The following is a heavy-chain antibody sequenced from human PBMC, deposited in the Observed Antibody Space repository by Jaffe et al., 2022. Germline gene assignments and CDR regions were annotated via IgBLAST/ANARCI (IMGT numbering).Heavy chain of an antibody. CDR3: ALQGGPYCSGGSCSKGKNWFDP. Sequence: QVQLVQSGAEVKKPGSSVKVSCKASGGTFSSYAISWVRQAPGQGLEWMGGIIPIFGTANYAQKFQGRVTITADESTSTAYMELSSLRSEDTAVYYCALQGGPYCSGGSCSKGKNWFDPWGQGTLVTVSS. D-gene: IGHD2-15*01. CDR1: GGTFSSYA. CDR2: IIPIFGTA. V-gene: IGHV1-69*01. J-gene: IGHJ5*02.